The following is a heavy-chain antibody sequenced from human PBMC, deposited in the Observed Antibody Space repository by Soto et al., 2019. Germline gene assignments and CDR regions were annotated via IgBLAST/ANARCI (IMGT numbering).Heavy chain of an antibody. Sequence: PSETLSLTCTVSGGSISSYYWSWIRQPPGKGLEWIGYIYYSGSTNYNPSLKSRVTISVDTSKNQFSLKLSSVTAADTAVYYCAREDIFTNWFDPWGQGTLVTVS. V-gene: IGHV4-59*01. D-gene: IGHD2-15*01. J-gene: IGHJ5*02. CDR3: AREDIFTNWFDP. CDR1: GGSISSYY. CDR2: IYYSGST.